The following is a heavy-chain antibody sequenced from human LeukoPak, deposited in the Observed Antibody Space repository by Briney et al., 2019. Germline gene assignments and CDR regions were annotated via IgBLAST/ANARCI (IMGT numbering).Heavy chain of an antibody. CDR3: AILYYDFPFDY. CDR1: GGTFSSYA. V-gene: IGHV1-69*04. D-gene: IGHD3-3*01. Sequence: ASVKVSCKASGGTFSSYAISWVRQAPGQGLEWMGRIIPILGIANYAQKFQGRVTITADKSTSTAYMELSSLRSEDTAVYYCAILYYDFPFDYWGQGTLVTVSS. CDR2: IIPILGIA. J-gene: IGHJ4*02.